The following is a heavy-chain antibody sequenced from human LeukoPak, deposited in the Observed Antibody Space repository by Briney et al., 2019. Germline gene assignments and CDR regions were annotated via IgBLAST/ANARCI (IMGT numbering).Heavy chain of an antibody. V-gene: IGHV3-30*02. CDR1: GFTFSSYG. D-gene: IGHD2-2*01. CDR3: AKEPNFRIVVVPAAGFDY. Sequence: PGGSLRLSCAASGFTFSSYGMHWVRQAPGKGLEWVAFIRYDGSNKYYADSVKGRFTISRDNSKNTLYLQMNSLRAEDTAVYYCAKEPNFRIVVVPAAGFDYWGQGTLVTVSS. J-gene: IGHJ4*02. CDR2: IRYDGSNK.